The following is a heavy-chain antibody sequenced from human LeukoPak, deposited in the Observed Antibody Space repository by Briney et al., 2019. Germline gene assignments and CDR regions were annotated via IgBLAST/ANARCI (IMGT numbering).Heavy chain of an antibody. V-gene: IGHV4-30-2*01. D-gene: IGHD3-10*01. CDR3: ARVGGYGSGSPHFDH. Sequence: SQTLSLTCAVSGGSISSGGYSWSWIRQPPGKGLEWIGYIYHSGSTYYNPSLKSRVTISVDRSKNQFSLKLSSVTAADTAVYYCARVGGYGSGSPHFDHWGQGTLVTVSS. CDR1: GGSISSGGYS. J-gene: IGHJ4*02. CDR2: IYHSGST.